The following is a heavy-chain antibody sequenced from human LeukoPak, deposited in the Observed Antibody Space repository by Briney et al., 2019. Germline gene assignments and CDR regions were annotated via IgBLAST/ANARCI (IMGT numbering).Heavy chain of an antibody. CDR2: IWYDGSNK. CDR3: AKDHPPYSSSWANWFDP. Sequence: QPGRSLRLSCAASGFTFSSYGMHWVRQAPGKGLEWVAVIWYDGSNKYYADSVKGRFTISRDNSKNTLYLQMNSLRAEDTAVYYCAKDHPPYSSSWANWFDPWGQGTLVTVSS. CDR1: GFTFSSYG. D-gene: IGHD6-13*01. V-gene: IGHV3-33*06. J-gene: IGHJ5*02.